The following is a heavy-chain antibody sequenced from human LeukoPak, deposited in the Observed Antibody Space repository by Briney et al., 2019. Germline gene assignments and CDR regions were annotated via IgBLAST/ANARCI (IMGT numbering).Heavy chain of an antibody. CDR1: GYTLTELS. V-gene: IGHV1-24*01. CDR3: ATGVNYYDSSDVNPARAFDI. J-gene: IGHJ3*02. D-gene: IGHD3-22*01. Sequence: ASVKVSCKVSGYTLTELSMRWVRQAPGKGLEWMGGFDPEDGETIYAQKFQGRVTMTEDTSTDTAYMELSSLRSEDTAVYYCATGVNYYDSSDVNPARAFDIWGQGTMVTVSS. CDR2: FDPEDGET.